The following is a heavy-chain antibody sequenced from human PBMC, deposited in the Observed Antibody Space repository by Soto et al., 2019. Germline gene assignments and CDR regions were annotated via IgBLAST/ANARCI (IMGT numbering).Heavy chain of an antibody. CDR3: ARGAGSPTYYYNMDV. V-gene: IGHV4-39*01. CDR1: GASISSSGYY. J-gene: IGHJ6*02. Sequence: SETLSLTCTVSGASISSSGYYWGWIRQPPGKGLEWIGSIFYSGTTYYNPSLKSRVTLSVDTSRNQFSLKLSSVTAADTAVYYCARGAGSPTYYYNMDVWGQGTTVTVSS. CDR2: IFYSGTT. D-gene: IGHD2-15*01.